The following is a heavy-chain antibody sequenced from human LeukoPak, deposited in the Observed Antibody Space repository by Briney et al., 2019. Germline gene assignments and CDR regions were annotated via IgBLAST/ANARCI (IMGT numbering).Heavy chain of an antibody. D-gene: IGHD4-17*01. J-gene: IGHJ3*02. CDR3: ARASLNTVTIIDDDAFDI. CDR1: GYTFTSYG. V-gene: IGHV1-69*05. CDR2: IIPIFGTA. Sequence: AASVKVSCKASGYTFTSYGISWVRQAPGQGLEWMGGIIPIFGTANYAQKFQGRVTITTDESTSTAYMELSSLRSEDTAVYYCARASLNTVTIIDDDAFDIWGQGTMVTVSS.